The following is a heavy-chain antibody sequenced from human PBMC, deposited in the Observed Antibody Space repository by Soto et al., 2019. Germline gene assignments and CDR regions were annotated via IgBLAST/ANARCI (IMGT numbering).Heavy chain of an antibody. Sequence: GGSLRLSCSASGFPFNIYGVHWVRQAPGKGLEYVSAISGNGGSTYYADSVKGRFTISRDNSKNTLYLQMNSLRAEDTALYYYAKAITSSWDAFEIWGQGKMVTVSS. J-gene: IGHJ3*02. D-gene: IGHD6-13*01. CDR1: GFPFNIYG. V-gene: IGHV3-64D*06. CDR2: ISGNGGST. CDR3: AKAITSSWDAFEI.